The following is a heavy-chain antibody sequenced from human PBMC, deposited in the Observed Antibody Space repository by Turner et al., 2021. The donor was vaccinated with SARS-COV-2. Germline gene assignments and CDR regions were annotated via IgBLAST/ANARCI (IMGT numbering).Heavy chain of an antibody. D-gene: IGHD6-13*01. CDR2: IWYDGSNK. CDR3: ARDQDSSSWYGNDAFDI. Sequence: QVQLVESGGGVVQPGRSLRLSCAASGFTFSSYGMHWVRQAPGKGREGVAVIWYDGSNKYYADSVKGRFTISRDNSKNTLYLQMNSLRAEDTAVYYCARDQDSSSWYGNDAFDIWGQGTMVTVSS. CDR1: GFTFSSYG. J-gene: IGHJ3*02. V-gene: IGHV3-33*01.